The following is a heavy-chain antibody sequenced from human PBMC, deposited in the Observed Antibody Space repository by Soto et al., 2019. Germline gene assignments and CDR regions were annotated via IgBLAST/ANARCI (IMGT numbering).Heavy chain of an antibody. CDR1: GYTFTSYG. V-gene: IGHV1-18*01. CDR3: AIMLGDSLDH. Sequence: GGSVKVSCKASGYTFTSYGISWVRQAPGQGLEWMGWISAYSGNTNYAQKPQGRVTMTTDTSTSTVYMELRGLRSDDTAVYYCAIMLGDSLDHWGQGALVTVSS. J-gene: IGHJ4*02. CDR2: ISAYSGNT. D-gene: IGHD3-16*01.